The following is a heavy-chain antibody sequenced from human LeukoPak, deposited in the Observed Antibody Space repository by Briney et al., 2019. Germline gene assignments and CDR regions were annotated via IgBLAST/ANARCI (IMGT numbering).Heavy chain of an antibody. CDR3: ARGGHGDCGGDCYDWYDM. CDR1: GGSISSGGYS. V-gene: IGHV4-30-2*01. J-gene: IGHJ3*02. CDR2: IYHSGTT. Sequence: SQTLSLTCAVSGGSISSGGYSWSWIRLPPGKGLEWIGYIYHSGTTYYNPSLKSRVTISVDLSKNQFSLKLGSVTAADTAVYYCARGGHGDCGGDCYDWYDMWGQGTMVTVSS. D-gene: IGHD2-21*02.